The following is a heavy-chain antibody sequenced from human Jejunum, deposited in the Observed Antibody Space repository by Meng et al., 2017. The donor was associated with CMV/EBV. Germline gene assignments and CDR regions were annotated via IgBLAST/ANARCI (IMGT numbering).Heavy chain of an antibody. D-gene: IGHD3-10*01. Sequence: YTFNNYGITWVRQAPGQGLQWMGWISGYNGNTNYAQKFQGRVTLTREISTSTAYMELGSLRSDDTAVYYCARRLVRFGEHTDAMDVWGPGTTVTVSS. V-gene: IGHV1-18*01. CDR3: ARRLVRFGEHTDAMDV. CDR1: YTFNNYG. J-gene: IGHJ6*02. CDR2: ISGYNGNT.